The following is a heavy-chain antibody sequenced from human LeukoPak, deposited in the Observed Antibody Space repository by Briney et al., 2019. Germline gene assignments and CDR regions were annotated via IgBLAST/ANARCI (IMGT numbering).Heavy chain of an antibody. V-gene: IGHV3-7*01. CDR1: GFTFSDYY. D-gene: IGHD3-22*01. CDR2: IKQDGSEK. Sequence: PGGSLRLSCAASGFTFSDYYMSWIRQAPGKGLEWVANIKQDGSEKYYVDSVKGRFTISRDNAKNSLYLQMNSLRAEDTAVYYCARDPPYYYDSSGYYYYYGMDVWGQGTTVTVSS. CDR3: ARDPPYYYDSSGYYYYYGMDV. J-gene: IGHJ6*02.